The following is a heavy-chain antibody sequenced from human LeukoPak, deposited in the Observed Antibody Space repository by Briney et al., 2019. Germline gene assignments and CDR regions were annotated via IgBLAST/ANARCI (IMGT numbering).Heavy chain of an antibody. D-gene: IGHD3-16*01. V-gene: IGHV3-23*01. Sequence: GGSLRLSCAASGFTFGNSAMSWVRQAPGKGLEWVSAISGSGRSTFYADSVKGRFTISRDNSKNTVYLQMISLRAEDTALYYCARRGNFDYWGQGTLVTVSS. CDR2: ISGSGRST. CDR3: ARRGNFDY. J-gene: IGHJ4*02. CDR1: GFTFGNSA.